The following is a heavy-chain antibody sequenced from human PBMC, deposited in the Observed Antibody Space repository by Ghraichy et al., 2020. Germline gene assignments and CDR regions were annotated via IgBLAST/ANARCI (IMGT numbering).Heavy chain of an antibody. CDR2: INSDGGTT. D-gene: IGHD1-1*01. CDR3: ARDHKLDHSSASLFDY. J-gene: IGHJ4*02. V-gene: IGHV3-74*01. CDR1: GFTFSSYW. Sequence: GGSLRLSCAASGFTFSSYWMHWVRKAPGKGLVWVSGINSDGGTTNYADSVKGRFTISRDNAKNTLYLQMHSLRAEDTAVYYCARDHKLDHSSASLFDYWGQGTVVTVSP.